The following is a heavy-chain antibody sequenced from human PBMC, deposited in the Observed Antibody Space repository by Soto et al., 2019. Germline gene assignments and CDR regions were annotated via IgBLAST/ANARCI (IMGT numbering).Heavy chain of an antibody. V-gene: IGHV1-18*01. CDR3: AKDGPVPWFGELGLLRAFDI. CDR2: ISDHNGDT. J-gene: IGHJ3*02. Sequence: QVQLVQSGAEVKEPGASVKVSCKASGYTFSTSGITWVRQAPGQGLEWMGWISDHNGDTKYAQKLQGRVTMTTDTSTSTAYMELRSLRSDDTAIYYCAKDGPVPWFGELGLLRAFDIWGQGTMVTVSS. D-gene: IGHD3-10*01. CDR1: GYTFSTSG.